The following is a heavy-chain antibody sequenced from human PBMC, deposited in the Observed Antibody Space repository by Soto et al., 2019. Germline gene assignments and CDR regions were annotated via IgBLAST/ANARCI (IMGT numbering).Heavy chain of an antibody. CDR2: ISRDGDSV. CDR3: AIPIGESINYYHGRDV. D-gene: IGHD3-10*01. J-gene: IGHJ6*02. CDR1: GFTFSDYY. V-gene: IGHV3-11*01. Sequence: QVQLVESGGGLVKPGGSLRLSCAASGFTFSDYYMAWIRQAPGKGLEYVSYISRDGDSVYYADSVKGRFTISRDNAKNSLSLQMNSLRAEDTAVYCCAIPIGESINYYHGRDVWGQGTTVTVSS.